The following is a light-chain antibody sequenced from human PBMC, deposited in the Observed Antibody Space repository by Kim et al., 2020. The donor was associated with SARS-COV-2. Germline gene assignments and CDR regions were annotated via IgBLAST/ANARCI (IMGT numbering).Light chain of an antibody. J-gene: IGKJ3*01. CDR3: PQKYSTPFN. V-gene: IGKV1-39*01. CDR1: QSISSH. CDR2: AAS. Sequence: DIQMTQSPSSLSASVGDRVTITCRTTQSISSHLNWYQQKPGRAPKLLISAASTLQGGIPSRCSGSGSETDFTLTISRLQPEDFAAYYCPQKYSTPFNCGPGTKVEIK.